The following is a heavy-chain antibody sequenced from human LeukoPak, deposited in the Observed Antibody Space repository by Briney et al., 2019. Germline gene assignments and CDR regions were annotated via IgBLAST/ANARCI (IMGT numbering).Heavy chain of an antibody. CDR3: ARMVRERHSFDI. D-gene: IGHD3-10*01. J-gene: IGHJ3*02. CDR2: INHSGST. Sequence: SETLSLSCAVYGGTFSAYYWLFIRRPPAKRLEWIGEINHSGSTNQNPSLKSRVTISVDTSNHQFSLRLSSVTAADTAVYYCARMVRERHSFDIWGQGTMVTVSS. V-gene: IGHV4-34*01. CDR1: GGTFSAYY.